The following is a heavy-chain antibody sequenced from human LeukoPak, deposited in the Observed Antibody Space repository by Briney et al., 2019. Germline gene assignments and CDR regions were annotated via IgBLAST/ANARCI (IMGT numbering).Heavy chain of an antibody. CDR3: ARLRTIAAAGTPDAFDI. CDR2: INHSGST. Sequence: SETLSLTCAVYGGSFSGYYWSWIRQPPGKGLEWIGEINHSGSTNYNPSLKSRVTISVDTSKNQFSLKLSSVTAADTAVYYCARLRTIAAAGTPDAFDIWGQGTMVTVSS. J-gene: IGHJ3*02. D-gene: IGHD6-13*01. V-gene: IGHV4-34*01. CDR1: GGSFSGYY.